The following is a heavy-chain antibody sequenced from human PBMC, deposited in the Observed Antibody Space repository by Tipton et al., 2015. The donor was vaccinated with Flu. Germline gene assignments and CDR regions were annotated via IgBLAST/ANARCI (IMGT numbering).Heavy chain of an antibody. Sequence: SLRLSCAASGFTFSSYAMSWVRQAPGKGLEWVSAISGSGGSTYYADSVKGRFTISRDNSKNTLYLQMNSLRAEDTAVYYCAKIQQQRVLVNYYYYYGMDVWGQGPTVTVS. CDR1: GFTFSSYA. CDR3: AKIQQQRVLVNYYYYYGMDV. V-gene: IGHV3-23*01. D-gene: IGHD6-13*01. J-gene: IGHJ6*02. CDR2: ISGSGGST.